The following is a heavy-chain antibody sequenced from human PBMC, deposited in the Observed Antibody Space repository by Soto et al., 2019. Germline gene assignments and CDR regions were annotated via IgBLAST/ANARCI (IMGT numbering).Heavy chain of an antibody. CDR3: AKEQLAMTVVVADYFDS. D-gene: IGHD3-22*01. CDR2: ISYDGGSK. J-gene: IGHJ4*02. V-gene: IGHV3-30*18. Sequence: QVQLVESGGGVVQPGKSLRLSCAASGFTFSTYGIHWVRQAPGKGLEWVALISYDGGSKYYGDSVKGRFIISRDNSHNTVSLQMNSQRADDTAVYVCAKEQLAMTVVVADYFDSWGQGTLVTVSS. CDR1: GFTFSTYG.